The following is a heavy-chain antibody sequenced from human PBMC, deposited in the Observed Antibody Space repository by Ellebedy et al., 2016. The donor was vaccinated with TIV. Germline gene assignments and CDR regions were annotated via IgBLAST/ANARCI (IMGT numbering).Heavy chain of an antibody. CDR2: IYHFGTT. V-gene: IGHV4-4*02. J-gene: IGHJ4*02. CDR3: ARVRRLTTLDS. D-gene: IGHD1-14*01. CDR1: GDSISSDYW. Sequence: SETLSLXXGVSGDSISSDYWWTWVRQPPEKGLEWIGEIYHFGTTNYNPSLKSRVTISVDKSKNQFSLRLTSMTAADTALYYCARVRRLTTLDSWGQGTLVTVS.